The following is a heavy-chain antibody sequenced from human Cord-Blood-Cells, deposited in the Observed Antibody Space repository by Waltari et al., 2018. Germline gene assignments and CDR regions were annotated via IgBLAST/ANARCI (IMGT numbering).Heavy chain of an antibody. V-gene: IGHV3-23*01. D-gene: IGHD6-13*01. CDR3: AKDGTPAANWFDP. CDR2: ISGSGGST. Sequence: EVQLLESGGGLVQPGGSLSLSCAASVFHFSGYALPWVLQAPGKGLECVSAISGSGGSTYYADSVKGRFTISRDNSKNTLYLQMNSLRAEDTAVYYCAKDGTPAANWFDPWGQGTLVTVSS. CDR1: VFHFSGYA. J-gene: IGHJ5*02.